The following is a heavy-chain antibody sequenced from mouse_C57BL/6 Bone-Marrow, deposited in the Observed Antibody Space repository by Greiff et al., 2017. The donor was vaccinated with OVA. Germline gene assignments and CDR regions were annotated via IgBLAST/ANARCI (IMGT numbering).Heavy chain of an antibody. V-gene: IGHV5-16*01. J-gene: IGHJ2*01. Sequence: EVMLVESEGGLVQPGSSMKLSCTASGFTFSDYYMAWVRQVPEKGLEWVANINYDGSSTYYLDSLKSRFIISRDNAKNILYLQMSSLKSEDTATYYCARDLEGLNYFDYWGQGTTLTVSS. CDR3: ARDLEGLNYFDY. D-gene: IGHD2-10*02. CDR2: INYDGSST. CDR1: GFTFSDYY.